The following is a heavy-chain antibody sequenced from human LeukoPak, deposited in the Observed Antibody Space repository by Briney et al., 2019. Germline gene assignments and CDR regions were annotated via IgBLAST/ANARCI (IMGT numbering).Heavy chain of an antibody. CDR2: IYYSGST. V-gene: IGHV4-39*01. Sequence: SGTLSLTCTVSGGSISSSSYYWGWIRQPPGKGLEWIGSIYYSGSTYYNPSLKSRVTISVDTSKNQFSLKLSSVTAADTAVYYCARYYDSSGYYYYYGMDVWGQGTTVTVSS. J-gene: IGHJ6*02. CDR3: ARYYDSSGYYYYYGMDV. D-gene: IGHD3-22*01. CDR1: GGSISSSSYY.